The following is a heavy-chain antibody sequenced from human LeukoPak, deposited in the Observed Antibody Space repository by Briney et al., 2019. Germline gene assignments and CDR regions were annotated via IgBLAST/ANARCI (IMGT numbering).Heavy chain of an antibody. D-gene: IGHD7-27*01. CDR1: GFAFRSYG. CDR2: ISGNGVGT. CDR3: AKDLAWGLDY. Sequence: GGSLRLSCAASGFAFRSYGMSWVRQAPGKGLEWVSAISGNGVGTYYADSVKGRFTISRDNSKNTLYLQMNNLRAEDTAVYYCAKDLAWGLDYWGQGTLVTVSS. J-gene: IGHJ4*02. V-gene: IGHV3-23*01.